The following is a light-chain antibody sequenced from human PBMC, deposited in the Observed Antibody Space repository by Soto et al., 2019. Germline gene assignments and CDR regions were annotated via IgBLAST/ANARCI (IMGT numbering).Light chain of an antibody. Sequence: EIVITQSPATLSVSPGDRATLSCRASQSVSSNLAWYQQKPGQAPRLLIYGASTRATGIPARFSGSGSGTEFTLNISSLQSEEFAVYYCQHYNDWPPGITFGPGPKVDIK. J-gene: IGKJ3*01. CDR2: GAS. CDR1: QSVSSN. V-gene: IGKV3-15*01. CDR3: QHYNDWPPGIT.